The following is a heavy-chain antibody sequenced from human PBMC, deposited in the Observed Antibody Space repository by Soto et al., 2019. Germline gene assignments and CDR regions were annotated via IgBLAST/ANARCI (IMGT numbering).Heavy chain of an antibody. V-gene: IGHV3-23*01. J-gene: IGHJ6*03. Sequence: EVQLLESGGGLVQPGGSLRLSCAASGFTFSSYAMSWVRQAPGKGLEWVSAISGSGGSTYYADSVKGRFTISRDNSKNTLYLQMNSLRAEDTAVYYCAKGSGSYYYYYYYMDVWGKGTTVTVSS. CDR3: AKGSGSYYYYYYYMDV. CDR1: GFTFSSYA. CDR2: ISGSGGST. D-gene: IGHD1-26*01.